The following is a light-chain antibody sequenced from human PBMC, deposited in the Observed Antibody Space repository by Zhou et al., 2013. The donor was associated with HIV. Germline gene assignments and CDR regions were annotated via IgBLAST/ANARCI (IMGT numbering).Light chain of an antibody. J-gene: IGKJ1*01. CDR2: AAS. V-gene: IGKV1-16*02. Sequence: DIQLTQSPSSLSASVGGTVTITCRASEDIGNSLAWFQQKPGNAPKSLIYAASTLQSGVPSKFSGSGSGTDFALTITSLQPEDFATYYCHQYNTYPQTFGQGTKVEIK. CDR1: EDIGNS. CDR3: HQYNTYPQT.